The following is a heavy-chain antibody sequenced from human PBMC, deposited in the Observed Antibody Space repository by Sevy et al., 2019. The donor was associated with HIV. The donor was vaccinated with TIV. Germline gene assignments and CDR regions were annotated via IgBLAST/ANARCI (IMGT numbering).Heavy chain of an antibody. CDR3: ARGTYYYDSSGYNWFDP. V-gene: IGHV3-48*02. J-gene: IGHJ5*02. CDR1: GFTFSSYS. CDR2: ISSSSSTI. D-gene: IGHD3-22*01. Sequence: GGSLRLSCAASGFTFSSYSMNWVRQAPGKGLEWVSYISSSSSTIHYADSVKGRFTISRDNAKNSLYLQMNSLRDEDTAVYYCARGTYYYDSSGYNWFDPWGQGTLVTVSS.